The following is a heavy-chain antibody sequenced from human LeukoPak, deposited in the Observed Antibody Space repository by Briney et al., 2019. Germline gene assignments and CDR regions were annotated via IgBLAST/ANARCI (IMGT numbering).Heavy chain of an antibody. V-gene: IGHV5-51*01. CDR1: GYSFTNYW. J-gene: IGHJ4*02. CDR2: ISPGDSDT. D-gene: IGHD3-22*01. CDR3: ARRRRPYYDSSGPRQFDY. Sequence: GESLKISCKGSGYSFTNYWIGWVRQMPGEGLEWMGIISPGDSDTRYSPSFQGQVTISADKSISNAYLQWSSLKASDTAMYYCARRRRPYYDSSGPRQFDYWGQGALVTVSS.